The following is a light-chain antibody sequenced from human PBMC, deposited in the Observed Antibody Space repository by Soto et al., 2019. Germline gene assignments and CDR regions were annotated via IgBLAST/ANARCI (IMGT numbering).Light chain of an antibody. J-gene: IGKJ1*01. V-gene: IGKV2-24*01. CDR2: SIS. Sequence: DIVMTQTPLSSPVTLGQPASISCRSSQNLVHSDGNTYLSWLQQRPGQPPRLLIYSISNRVSGVPDRFSGSGAGTDFTLKISRVEAEDVGVYYCMQAIQFPWTFGQGTKVEIK. CDR3: MQAIQFPWT. CDR1: QNLVHSDGNTY.